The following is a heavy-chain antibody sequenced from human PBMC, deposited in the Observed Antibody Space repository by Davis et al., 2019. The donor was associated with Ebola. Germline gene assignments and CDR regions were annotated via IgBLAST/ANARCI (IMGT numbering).Heavy chain of an antibody. Sequence: PSETLSLTCAVYGGSFSGYYWSWIRQPPGKGLEWIGEINHSGSTNYNPSLKSRVTISVDTSKNQFSLKLSSVTAADTAVYYCARHRGSYGGYYYYYGMDVWGQGTTVTVSS. V-gene: IGHV4-34*01. CDR2: INHSGST. J-gene: IGHJ6*02. CDR1: GGSFSGYY. CDR3: ARHRGSYGGYYYYYGMDV. D-gene: IGHD5-18*01.